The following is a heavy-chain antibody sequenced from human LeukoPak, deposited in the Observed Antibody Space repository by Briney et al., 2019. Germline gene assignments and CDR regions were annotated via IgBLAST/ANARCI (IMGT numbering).Heavy chain of an antibody. CDR3: AKDRLLWFGELLFGNSRYFDY. Sequence: GGSLRLSCAASGFTFSSYEMNWVSQAPGKGLEWVAFIRYDGSNKYYADSVKGRFTISRDNSKNTLYLQMNSLRAEDTAVYYCAKDRLLWFGELLFGNSRYFDYWGQGTLVTVSS. J-gene: IGHJ4*02. V-gene: IGHV3-30*02. CDR2: IRYDGSNK. D-gene: IGHD3-10*01. CDR1: GFTFSSYE.